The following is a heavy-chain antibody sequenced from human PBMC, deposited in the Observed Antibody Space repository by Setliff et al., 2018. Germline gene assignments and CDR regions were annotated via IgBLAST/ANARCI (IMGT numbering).Heavy chain of an antibody. Sequence: GPTLVNPTQTLTLTSTFSGFSISTSGMCVSWIRQSPGKALEWLARIDWDDDKYYSTSLKTRLTISKDTSKNQVVLTMTNMDSVDTATYYCARTVRSGSYHYYYMDVWGKGTTVTV. J-gene: IGHJ6*03. CDR2: IDWDDDK. CDR3: ARTVRSGSYHYYYMDV. D-gene: IGHD1-26*01. CDR1: GFSISTSGMC. V-gene: IGHV2-70*11.